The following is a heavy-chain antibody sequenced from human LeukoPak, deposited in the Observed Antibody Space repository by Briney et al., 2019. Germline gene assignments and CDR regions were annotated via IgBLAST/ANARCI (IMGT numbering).Heavy chain of an antibody. CDR2: IYSGGST. CDR3: ARGCSSTSCYGFDY. J-gene: IGHJ4*02. V-gene: IGHV3-53*01. CDR1: GFTVSSKY. Sequence: PGGSLRLSCAASGFTVSSKYMSWVRQAPGKGLEWVSVIYSGGSTYYADSMKGRFTISRDNSKNTLYLQMNSLRAEDTAVYYCARGCSSTSCYGFDYWGQGTLVTVSS. D-gene: IGHD2-2*01.